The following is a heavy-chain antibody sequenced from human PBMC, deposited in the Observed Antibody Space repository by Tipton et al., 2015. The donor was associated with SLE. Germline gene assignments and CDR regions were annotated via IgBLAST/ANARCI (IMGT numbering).Heavy chain of an antibody. CDR2: IYYSGST. D-gene: IGHD3-10*02. J-gene: IGHJ4*02. Sequence: LRLSCTVSGGSISSYYWSWIRQPPGKGLEWIGYIYYSGSTNYNPSLKSRVTISVDTSKNQSSLKLSSVTAADTAVYYCARRMVFGGDYFDYWGQGTLVTVSS. CDR3: ARRMVFGGDYFDY. V-gene: IGHV4-59*08. CDR1: GGSISSYY.